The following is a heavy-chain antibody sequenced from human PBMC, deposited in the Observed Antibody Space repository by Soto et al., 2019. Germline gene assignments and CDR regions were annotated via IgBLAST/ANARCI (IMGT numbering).Heavy chain of an antibody. Sequence: SETLSLTCAVYGGSFSGYYWSWIRQPPGKGLEWIGEINHSGSTNYNPSLKSRVTISVDTSKNQFSLKLSSVTAADTAVYYCASWGKGGILTGYSGQSGVRNLFDYWGQGTLVTVSS. CDR1: GGSFSGYY. CDR2: INHSGST. J-gene: IGHJ4*02. D-gene: IGHD3-9*01. V-gene: IGHV4-34*01. CDR3: ASWGKGGILTGYSGQSGVRNLFDY.